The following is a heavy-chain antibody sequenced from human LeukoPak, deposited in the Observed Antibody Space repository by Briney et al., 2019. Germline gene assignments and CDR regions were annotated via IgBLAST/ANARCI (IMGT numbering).Heavy chain of an antibody. CDR3: ARELGYCSGGSCYSRDDYYYYMDV. V-gene: IGHV1-24*01. CDR1: GYTLTELS. Sequence: ASVKVSCKVSGYTLTELSMHWVRQAPGKGLEWMGGFDPEDVKTIYAQKFQGRVTITADKSTSTAYMELSSLRSEDTAVYYCARELGYCSGGSCYSRDDYYYYMDVWGKGTTVTVSS. D-gene: IGHD2-15*01. J-gene: IGHJ6*03. CDR2: FDPEDVKT.